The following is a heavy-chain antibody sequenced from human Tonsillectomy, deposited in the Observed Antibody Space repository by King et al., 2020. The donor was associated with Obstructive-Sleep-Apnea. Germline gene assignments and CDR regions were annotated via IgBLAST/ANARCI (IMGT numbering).Heavy chain of an antibody. CDR2: ISDYDGKT. CDR1: GYSFSSYG. D-gene: IGHD3-22*01. CDR3: ARAGYYDRSGSRNYHYYGMDV. V-gene: IGHV1-18*01. J-gene: IGHJ6*02. Sequence: QLVQSGDEVKEPGASVRVSCKASGYSFSSYGISWVRQAPGQGLEWLGWISDYDGKTNYAQKAQGRVTMSTHTSPTTAYMTLRSLRSDDTAVYYCARAGYYDRSGSRNYHYYGMDVWGQGTTVTVPS.